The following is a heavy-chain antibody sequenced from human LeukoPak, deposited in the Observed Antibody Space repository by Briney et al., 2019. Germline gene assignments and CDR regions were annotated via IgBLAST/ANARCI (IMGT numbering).Heavy chain of an antibody. V-gene: IGHV3-30-3*01. CDR3: ARCSGYGMDV. D-gene: IGHD3-10*02. J-gene: IGHJ6*02. Sequence: GGSLRLSCTASGFTFSAHAMHWVRQAPGKGLEWVAVMSFDGTHIYYADSVKGRFTISRVNSKNTLYLQMNSLRAEDTSVYYCARCSGYGMDVWGQGTTVTVSS. CDR1: GFTFSAHA. CDR2: MSFDGTHI.